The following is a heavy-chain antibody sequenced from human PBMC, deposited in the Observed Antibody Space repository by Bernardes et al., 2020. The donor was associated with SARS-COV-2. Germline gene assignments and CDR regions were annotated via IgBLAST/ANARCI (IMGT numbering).Heavy chain of an antibody. D-gene: IGHD3-10*01. J-gene: IGHJ4*02. Sequence: SETLSLTCAVYGGSLSGYYWNWIRQPPGKGLEWIGEINYSGSTNYNPSLKSRVTISVDMSKNQFSLRLNSVTAADTAVYYCARGLYFGELSLDFWGQGSLVTVSS. V-gene: IGHV4-34*01. CDR1: GGSLSGYY. CDR2: INYSGST. CDR3: ARGLYFGELSLDF.